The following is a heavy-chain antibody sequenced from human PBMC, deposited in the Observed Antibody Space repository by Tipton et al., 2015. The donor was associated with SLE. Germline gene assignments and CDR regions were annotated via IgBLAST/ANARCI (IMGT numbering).Heavy chain of an antibody. CDR3: ARGVAGYYFYYYMDV. Sequence: TLSLTCVVSGYSISSSYSWSWIRQSPGRGLEWIGEFNHTGSTNYNPSLKSRVTISVDTSKNQLSLKLTSVTAADAAIYYCARGVAGYYFYYYMDVWGKGTTVTISS. CDR1: GYSISSSYS. J-gene: IGHJ6*03. D-gene: IGHD2-15*01. CDR2: FNHTGST. V-gene: IGHV4/OR15-8*01.